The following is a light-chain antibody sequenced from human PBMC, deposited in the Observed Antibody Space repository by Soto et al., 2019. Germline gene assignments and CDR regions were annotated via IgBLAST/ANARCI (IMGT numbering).Light chain of an antibody. J-gene: IGKJ1*01. CDR3: QQYNSYWT. CDR2: KAS. CDR1: QSISDW. Sequence: DIQMTQSPSTLSASVGDRVTITCRASQSISDWLAWYQQKPGKAPNLLIYKASSLESGVPSRFSGSGSGTEFPLTISSLEPDDFATYYCQQYNSYWTFGQGTKVDIK. V-gene: IGKV1-5*03.